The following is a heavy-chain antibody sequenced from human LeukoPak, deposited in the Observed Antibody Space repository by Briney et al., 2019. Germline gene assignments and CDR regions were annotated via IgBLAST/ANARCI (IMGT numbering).Heavy chain of an antibody. D-gene: IGHD3-10*01. CDR3: AREGGVRGIIIY. CDR1: GYTFTGYY. Sequence: ASVKVSCKASGYTFTGYYIHWVRQPPGQGLEWMGWINPNSGGTNYAQKFQGRVTMTRDTSINTAYMELSRLRSDDTAVYYCAREGGVRGIIIYWGQGTLVTGSS. J-gene: IGHJ4*02. CDR2: INPNSGGT. V-gene: IGHV1-2*02.